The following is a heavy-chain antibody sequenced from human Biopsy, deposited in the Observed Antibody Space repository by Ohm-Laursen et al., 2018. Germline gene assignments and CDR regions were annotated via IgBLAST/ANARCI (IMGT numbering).Heavy chain of an antibody. J-gene: IGHJ6*02. CDR1: GFIFSSYT. V-gene: IGHV3-21*01. Sequence: GSLRLSCTASGFIFSSYTINWVRQAPRKGLEWFSSISSTSSYIYYADSVKGRFTISRDNAKNSLNLQMNSLSAEDTAVYYCVRDSKLKDSSGSSYYYGMDVWGQGTTVTVSS. CDR3: VRDSKLKDSSGSSYYYGMDV. CDR2: ISSTSSYI. D-gene: IGHD3-22*01.